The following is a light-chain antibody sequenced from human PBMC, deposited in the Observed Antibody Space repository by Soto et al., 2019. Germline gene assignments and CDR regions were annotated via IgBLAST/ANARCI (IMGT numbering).Light chain of an antibody. Sequence: QSALTQPPSASRTPGQSVTISCTGTSSDVGAYHYVSWYQQYPGKAPKLMIYEVTKRPSGVPDRFSGSKSGKTASLTVSGLQPEDEADSYCTSYAGSNIWVFGGGTQLTVL. V-gene: IGLV2-8*02. CDR3: TSYAGSNIWV. CDR2: EVT. CDR1: SSDVGAYHY. J-gene: IGLJ3*02.